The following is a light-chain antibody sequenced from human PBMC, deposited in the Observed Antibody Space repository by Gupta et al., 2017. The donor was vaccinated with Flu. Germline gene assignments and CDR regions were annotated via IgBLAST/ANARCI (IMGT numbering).Light chain of an antibody. J-gene: IGLJ2*01. CDR3: QGWDSNGDVV. CDR1: NIESKS. Sequence: SYVLTQAPSESVAPGQTARITCGGFNIESKSVNWYRQRPGPAPVLVLYDDGDRPAGIPGRFSGANSRNTATLTIRGVEDGEEADYYGQGWDSNGDVVFGGGTKLTVL. V-gene: IGLV3-21*02. CDR2: DDG.